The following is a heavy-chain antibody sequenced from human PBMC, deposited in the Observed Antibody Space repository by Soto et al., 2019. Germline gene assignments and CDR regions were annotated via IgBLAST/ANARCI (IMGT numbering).Heavy chain of an antibody. V-gene: IGHV4-59*01. CDR2: IYYSGST. J-gene: IGHJ5*02. CDR3: ATLPPRIEVTVLPIPT. CDR1: GGSISSYY. Sequence: SETLSLTCTVSGGSISSYYWSWIRQPPGKGLEWIGYIYYSGSTNYNPSLKSRVTISVDTSKNQFSLKLSSVTAADTAVYYCATLPPRIEVTVLPIPTWGQGTLVTVSS. D-gene: IGHD2-15*01.